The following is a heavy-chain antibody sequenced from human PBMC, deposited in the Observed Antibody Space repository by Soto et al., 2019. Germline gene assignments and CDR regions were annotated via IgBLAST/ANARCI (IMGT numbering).Heavy chain of an antibody. V-gene: IGHV1-2*04. CDR1: GYTFTGYY. J-gene: IGHJ3*02. CDR3: ARDRRDGYNFPTDAFDI. Sequence: ASVKVSCKASGYTFTGYYMHWVRQAPGQGLEWMGWINPNSGGTNYAQKFQGWVTMTRDTSISTAYMELSRLRSDDTAVYYCARDRRDGYNFPTDAFDIWGQGTMVTVS. CDR2: INPNSGGT. D-gene: IGHD5-12*01.